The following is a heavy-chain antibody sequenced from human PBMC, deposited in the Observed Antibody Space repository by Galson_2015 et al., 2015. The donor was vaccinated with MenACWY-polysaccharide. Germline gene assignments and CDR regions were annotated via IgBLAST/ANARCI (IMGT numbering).Heavy chain of an antibody. CDR1: GFTFSSYS. D-gene: IGHD2-2*01. J-gene: IGHJ6*03. CDR3: ARLWGDCSSTSCHIYYYYYYMDV. V-gene: IGHV3-48*02. CDR2: ISSDSSTI. Sequence: PLRLSCAASGFTFSSYSMNWVRQAPGKGLEWVSYISSDSSTIYYADSVKGRFTISRDNAKNSLYLQMNSLRDEDTAVYYCARLWGDCSSTSCHIYYYYYYMDVWGKGTTVTVSS.